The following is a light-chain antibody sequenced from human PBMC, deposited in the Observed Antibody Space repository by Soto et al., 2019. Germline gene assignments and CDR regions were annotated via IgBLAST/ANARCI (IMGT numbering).Light chain of an antibody. CDR1: SSNIGSNT. CDR2: SNN. CDR3: AAWDDSLNGPV. Sequence: QSVLTQPPSASGTPGQRVTISCSGSSSNIGSNTVNWYRQLPGTAPKLLIYSNNQRPSGVPDRFSDSKSGSSASLAISGLQSEDEADYYCAAWDDSLNGPVFGGGTQLTVL. J-gene: IGLJ2*01. V-gene: IGLV1-44*01.